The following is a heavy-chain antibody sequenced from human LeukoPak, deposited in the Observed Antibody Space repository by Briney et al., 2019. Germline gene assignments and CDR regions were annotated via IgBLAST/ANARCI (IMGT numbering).Heavy chain of an antibody. V-gene: IGHV4-59*01. CDR1: GGSITSYY. CDR2: IYHSVGI. D-gene: IGHD3-22*01. Sequence: SETLSLTCTVSGGSITSYYWSWIRQPPGKGLEWIGYIYHSVGINYNPSLKSRVTISVDTSKNQFSLKLSSVTAADTAVYYCVRGGGYDSSGYNYFDYWGQGTLVTVSS. J-gene: IGHJ4*02. CDR3: VRGGGYDSSGYNYFDY.